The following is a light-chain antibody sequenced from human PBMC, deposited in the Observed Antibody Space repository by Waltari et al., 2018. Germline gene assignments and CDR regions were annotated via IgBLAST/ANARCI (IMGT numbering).Light chain of an antibody. CDR2: GAS. J-gene: IGKJ4*01. Sequence: DIQMTQSPSSVSASVGDSVSISCRPSQDVRTWLAWYQQKPGKPPNPLIYGASTLQSGVTSRFSGSGSGTDFTLTINGLQPEDFASYFCQQADSFPLTFGGGTKVEIK. V-gene: IGKV1-12*01. CDR1: QDVRTW. CDR3: QQADSFPLT.